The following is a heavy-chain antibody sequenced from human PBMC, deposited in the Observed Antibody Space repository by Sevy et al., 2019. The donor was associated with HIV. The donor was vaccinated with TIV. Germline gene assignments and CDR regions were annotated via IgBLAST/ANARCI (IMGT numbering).Heavy chain of an antibody. J-gene: IGHJ3*02. CDR2: ISAYNGNT. Sequence: ASVKVSCKASGYTFTSYGISWVRQAPGQGLEWMGWISAYNGNTNYAQKLQGRVTMTTDTSTSTAYMELRSLRSDDTAVYYCARPPYGGSYYDIPDDAFDIWGQGTMVTVSS. D-gene: IGHD1-26*01. V-gene: IGHV1-18*01. CDR1: GYTFTSYG. CDR3: ARPPYGGSYYDIPDDAFDI.